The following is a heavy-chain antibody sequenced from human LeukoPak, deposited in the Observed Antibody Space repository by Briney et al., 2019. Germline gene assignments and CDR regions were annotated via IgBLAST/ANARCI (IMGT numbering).Heavy chain of an antibody. Sequence: SETLSLTGAVYGGSFSGYYWSWIRQPPGKGLEWIGEINHSGSTNYNPSLKSRVTISVDTSKNQFSLKLSSVTAADTAVYYCARAGSGWYYFDYWGQGTLVTVSS. D-gene: IGHD6-19*01. CDR3: ARAGSGWYYFDY. J-gene: IGHJ4*02. CDR2: INHSGST. CDR1: GGSFSGYY. V-gene: IGHV4-34*01.